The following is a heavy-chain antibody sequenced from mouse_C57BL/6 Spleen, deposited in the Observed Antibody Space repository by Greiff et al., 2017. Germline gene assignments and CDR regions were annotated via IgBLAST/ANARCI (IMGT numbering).Heavy chain of an antibody. D-gene: IGHD2-5*01. CDR3: ARAYYSNYHYFGY. CDR1: GFTFSDYG. Sequence: EVMLVESGGGLVKPGGSLKLSCAASGFTFSDYGMHWVRQAPEKGLEWVAYISSGSSTIYYADTVKGRFTISRDNAKNTLFLQMTSLRSEDTAMYYCARAYYSNYHYFGYWGQGTTLTVSS. CDR2: ISSGSSTI. V-gene: IGHV5-17*01. J-gene: IGHJ2*01.